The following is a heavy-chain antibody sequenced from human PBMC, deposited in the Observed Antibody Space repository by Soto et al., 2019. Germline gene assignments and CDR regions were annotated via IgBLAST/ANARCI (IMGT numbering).Heavy chain of an antibody. CDR2: IYYSGST. CDR1: GGSLSSSSYY. D-gene: IGHD4-17*01. J-gene: IGHJ4*02. V-gene: IGHV4-39*01. Sequence: SDTLSLTCTVSGGSLSSSSYYWGWIRQPPGKGLEWIGSIYYSGSTYYNPSLKSRVTISVDTSKNQFSLKLSSVTAADTAVYYCARHDYGDYPDEGYWRQGTLVTVSS. CDR3: ARHDYGDYPDEGY.